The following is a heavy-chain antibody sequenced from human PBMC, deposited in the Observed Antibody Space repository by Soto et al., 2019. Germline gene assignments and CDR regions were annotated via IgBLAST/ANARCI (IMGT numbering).Heavy chain of an antibody. D-gene: IGHD2-15*01. V-gene: IGHV3-53*01. CDR2: IYSGGST. CDR3: ARYCSGGSCYPYYYYGMDV. Sequence: EVQLVESGGGLIQPGGSLRLSCAASGFTVSSNYMSWVRQAPGKGLEWVSVIYSGGSTYYADSVKGRFTISRDNSKNTPYLQMNSLRAEDTAVYYCARYCSGGSCYPYYYYGMDVWGQGTTVTVSS. CDR1: GFTVSSNY. J-gene: IGHJ6*02.